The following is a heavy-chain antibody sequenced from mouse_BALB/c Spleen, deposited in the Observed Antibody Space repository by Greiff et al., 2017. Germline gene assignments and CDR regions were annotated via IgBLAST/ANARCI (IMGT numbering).Heavy chain of an antibody. CDR3: ARWGDDYYAMDY. V-gene: IGHV5-17*02. CDR2: ISSGSSTI. CDR1: GFTFSSFG. J-gene: IGHJ4*01. Sequence: EVQGVESGGGLVQPGGSRKLSCAASGFTFSSFGMHWVRQAPEKGLEWVAYISSGSSTIYYADTVKGRFTISRDNPKNILFLQMTSLRSEDTAMYYCARWGDDYYAMDYWGQGTSVTVSS.